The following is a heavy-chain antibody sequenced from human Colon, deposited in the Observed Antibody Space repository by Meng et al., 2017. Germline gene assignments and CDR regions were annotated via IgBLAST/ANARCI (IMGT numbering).Heavy chain of an antibody. Sequence: GGSLRLSCAASGFTFSSYEMKWVRQAPGKGLEWVAYISGSGGTIHYADSVKGRFTIYRDNAKTSLYLQINSLRAEDTAIYYCTRSHFDFYYFDQWGQGTLVTVSS. J-gene: IGHJ4*02. V-gene: IGHV3-48*03. CDR2: ISGSGGTI. CDR3: TRSHFDFYYFDQ. D-gene: IGHD2-21*02. CDR1: GFTFSSYE.